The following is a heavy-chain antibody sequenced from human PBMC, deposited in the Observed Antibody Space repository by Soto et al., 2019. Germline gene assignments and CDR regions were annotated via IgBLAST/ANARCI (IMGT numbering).Heavy chain of an antibody. Sequence: GESLKISCAASGFTFSGSVMHWVRQASGKGLEWVGLIRSKANSYATVYAASVKGRFTISRDDSRNTAYLQMDSLKTEDTAVYFCTRRRAVDNFSSGYYPLDYWGQGTLVTVSS. CDR1: GFTFSGSV. J-gene: IGHJ4*02. CDR2: IRSKANSYAT. CDR3: TRRRAVDNFSSGYYPLDY. V-gene: IGHV3-73*01. D-gene: IGHD3-3*01.